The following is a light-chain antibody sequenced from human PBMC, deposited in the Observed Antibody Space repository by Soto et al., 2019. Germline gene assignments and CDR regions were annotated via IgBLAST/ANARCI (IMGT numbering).Light chain of an antibody. CDR3: QQYGGSPQT. CDR1: QSVSKY. Sequence: IVLTQSPGTLAFSPGEGATLSCRASQSVSKYLAWYPQKPGQAPRLLIYGASSRATGIPDSFSGSGSGTDFTLTISRLEPEDFAVYYCQQYGGSPQTFGQGTKVDIK. J-gene: IGKJ1*01. V-gene: IGKV3-20*01. CDR2: GAS.